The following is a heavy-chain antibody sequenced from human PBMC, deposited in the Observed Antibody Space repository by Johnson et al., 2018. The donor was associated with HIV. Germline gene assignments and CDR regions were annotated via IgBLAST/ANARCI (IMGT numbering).Heavy chain of an antibody. Sequence: VLLVESGGGVVQPGGSLRLSCAVSGFTFNNYGMHWVRQAPGKGLEWVAVISFDGSNKYYADSVKGRFTISRDNSKNTVYLQMNSLRAEDTAVYYCARAGWRQLVEDAFDIWGQGTMVTVSS. CDR2: ISFDGSNK. J-gene: IGHJ3*02. CDR1: GFTFNNYG. D-gene: IGHD6-13*01. CDR3: ARAGWRQLVEDAFDI. V-gene: IGHV3-30*19.